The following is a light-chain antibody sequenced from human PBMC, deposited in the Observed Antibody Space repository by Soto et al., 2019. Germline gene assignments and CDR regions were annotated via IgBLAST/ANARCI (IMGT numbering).Light chain of an antibody. J-gene: IGKJ4*01. V-gene: IGKV3-15*01. CDR1: QTVGSN. CDR2: GAS. CDR3: RQYNNWPPVT. Sequence: EMVMTQSPAPLSVSPGERVTLSCRASQTVGSNLAWYQQKPGQAPRLLIYGASTRVTGIPARFSGIGSGTEFTRTISSLQTEDFAVYYCRQYNNWPPVTFGGWTKVEIK.